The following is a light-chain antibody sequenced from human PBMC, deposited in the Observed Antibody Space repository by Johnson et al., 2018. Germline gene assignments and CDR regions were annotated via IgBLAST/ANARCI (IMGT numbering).Light chain of an antibody. V-gene: IGLV1-51*02. CDR2: ENN. CDR3: GTWDSSLSAGNV. CDR1: SSNLGNNY. J-gene: IGLJ1*01. Sequence: QSVLTQPPSVSAAPGQKVTISCSGSSSNLGNNYVSWYQQLPGTAPTLLIYENNKRPSGIPDGFSGSKSGTSATLGITGLQTGDEPNYYCGTWDSSLSAGNVFGTGTKVTVL.